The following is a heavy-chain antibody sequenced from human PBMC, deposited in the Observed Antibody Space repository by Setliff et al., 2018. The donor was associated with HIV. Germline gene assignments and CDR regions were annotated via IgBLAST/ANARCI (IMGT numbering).Heavy chain of an antibody. CDR2: IDSGDGP. J-gene: IGHJ4*02. CDR1: GFNIIINY. Sequence: GGSLRLSCAASGFNIIINYVTWVRQAPGKGLEWVSLIDSGDGPYYSDSVKGRFTISRDNSKNTLYLQMISLRADDTAVYYCARLSGDYYYFDYWGQGTLVTVSS. D-gene: IGHD2-21*02. V-gene: IGHV3-53*01. CDR3: ARLSGDYYYFDY.